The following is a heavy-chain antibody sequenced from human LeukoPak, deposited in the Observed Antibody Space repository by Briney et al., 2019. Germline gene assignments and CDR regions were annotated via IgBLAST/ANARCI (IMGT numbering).Heavy chain of an antibody. J-gene: IGHJ6*03. D-gene: IGHD2-15*01. CDR2: IYYSGST. CDR3: ASEWWRYYYYMDV. V-gene: IGHV4-59*01. Sequence: SETLSLTCTVSGGSINSYYWSWIRQPPGKGLEWIGYIYYSGSTNYNPSLKSRVTVSVDTSKNQFSLRLSSVTAADTAVYYCASEWWRYYYYMDVWGKGTTVTVSS. CDR1: GGSINSYY.